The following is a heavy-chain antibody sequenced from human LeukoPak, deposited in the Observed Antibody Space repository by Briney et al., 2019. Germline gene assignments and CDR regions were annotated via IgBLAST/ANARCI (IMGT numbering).Heavy chain of an antibody. Sequence: ASVKVSCKASGYTFTGYYMHWVRQAPGQGLEWMGWINPNSGGTNYAQKFQGRVTMTRDTSTSTVYMELSSLRSEDTAVYYCAYDDDIAVAGTGAFDIWGQGTMVTVSS. CDR2: INPNSGGT. CDR1: GYTFTGYY. CDR3: AYDDDIAVAGTGAFDI. J-gene: IGHJ3*02. V-gene: IGHV1-2*02. D-gene: IGHD6-19*01.